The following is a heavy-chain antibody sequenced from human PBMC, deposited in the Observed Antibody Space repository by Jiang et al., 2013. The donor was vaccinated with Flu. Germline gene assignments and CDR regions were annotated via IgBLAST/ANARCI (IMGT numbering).Heavy chain of an antibody. J-gene: IGHJ4*02. CDR3: ARSADTTIYY. CDR2: TYYKSKWHN. CDR1: GDSVSSNSAT. Sequence: QTLSLTCAISGDSVSSNSATWNWIRRSPSRGLEWLGRTYYKSKWHNNYAVSVKSRMTINPDTSKNQFSLQPNSVTPEDTAVYYCARSADTTIYYWGQGTLVTVSS. V-gene: IGHV6-1*01. D-gene: IGHD5-18*01.